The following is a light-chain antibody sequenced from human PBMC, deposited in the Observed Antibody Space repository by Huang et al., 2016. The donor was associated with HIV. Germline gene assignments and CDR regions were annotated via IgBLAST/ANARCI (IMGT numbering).Light chain of an antibody. CDR3: QQRSNGWT. V-gene: IGKV3-11*01. CDR2: DAS. Sequence: EIVLTQSPATLSLSPGERATLSCRASQSVRSFLAWYQQKTGQAPRRLTYDASKRATAVPSRFSGSGSETDFTLTISSLEPEDSAVYYCQQRSNGWTFGQGTKVEIK. J-gene: IGKJ1*01. CDR1: QSVRSF.